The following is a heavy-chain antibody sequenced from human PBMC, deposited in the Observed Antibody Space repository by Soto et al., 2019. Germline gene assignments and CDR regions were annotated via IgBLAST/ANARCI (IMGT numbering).Heavy chain of an antibody. D-gene: IGHD5-18*01. V-gene: IGHV3-33*01. CDR1: GFTFSSYG. Sequence: QVQLVESGGGVVQPGRSLRLSCAASGFTFSSYGMHWVRQAPGKGLEWVAVIWYDGSNKYYADSVKGRFTIARDNSKNTLYLQMNSLRAEDTAVYYCASVRGKGYGYATFDYWGQGTLVTVSS. CDR2: IWYDGSNK. J-gene: IGHJ4*02. CDR3: ASVRGKGYGYATFDY.